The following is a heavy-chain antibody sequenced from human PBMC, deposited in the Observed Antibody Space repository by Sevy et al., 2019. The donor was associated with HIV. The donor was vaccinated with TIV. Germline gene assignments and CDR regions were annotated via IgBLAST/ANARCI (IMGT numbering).Heavy chain of an antibody. J-gene: IGHJ4*02. CDR2: ISAYSGDT. CDR1: GYTFKTYG. Sequence: ASVKVSCKTFGYTFKTYGISWVRQAPGQGLEWMGWISAYSGDTNFAQKFQGRVTMTTDTSTSTAYMELSSLRSGDTAVYFWARDKPQGVVIIPGSMWGGVDYWGQGTVVTVSS. CDR3: ARDKPQGVVIIPGSMWGGVDY. V-gene: IGHV1-18*01. D-gene: IGHD2-2*01.